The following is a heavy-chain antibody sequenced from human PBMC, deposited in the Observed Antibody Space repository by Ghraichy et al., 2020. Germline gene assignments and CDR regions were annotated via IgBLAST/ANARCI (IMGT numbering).Heavy chain of an antibody. V-gene: IGHV3-7*01. CDR2: IKHDGSEE. Sequence: GESLNISCVGSRFTFSKYWVSWVRQAPGKGLEWVANIKHDGSEEYYVDSVKGRFTISRDNGKRSVYLQMNSLRAEDTAVYYCARGGFANWFDPWGQGTLVTVSS. CDR1: RFTFSKYW. CDR3: ARGGFANWFDP. J-gene: IGHJ5*02.